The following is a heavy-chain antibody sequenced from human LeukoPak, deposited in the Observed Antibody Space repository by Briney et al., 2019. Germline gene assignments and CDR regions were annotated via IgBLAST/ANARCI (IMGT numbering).Heavy chain of an antibody. CDR2: IWSDATEK. CDR3: AKDAQRGFDYSNSLEN. J-gene: IGHJ4*02. V-gene: IGHV3-33*06. CDR1: GFTYSHYG. Sequence: GGSLRLSCAASGFTYSHYGMHWVRQAPGKGLEWVAVIWSDATEKYYGDAVKGRFTIPRDNSRNTPYLQMNSLRAEDTAVYYCAKDAQRGFDYSNSLENWGQGTLVTVSS. D-gene: IGHD4-11*01.